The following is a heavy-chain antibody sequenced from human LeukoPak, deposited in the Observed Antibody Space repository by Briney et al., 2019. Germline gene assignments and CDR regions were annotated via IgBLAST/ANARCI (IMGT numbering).Heavy chain of an antibody. CDR1: VYTFTSYG. Sequence: ASVKVSCKASVYTFTSYGISGVRQAPGQGLECMGWISAYNGNTNYAQKLQGRVTMATDTSTSTAYMELRSLRSDDTAVYYCARDLKRGYSSGRYSWGTGSSNDYWGQGTLVTVSS. J-gene: IGHJ4*02. CDR2: ISAYNGNT. V-gene: IGHV1-18*01. CDR3: ARDLKRGYSSGRYSWGTGSSNDY. D-gene: IGHD6-19*01.